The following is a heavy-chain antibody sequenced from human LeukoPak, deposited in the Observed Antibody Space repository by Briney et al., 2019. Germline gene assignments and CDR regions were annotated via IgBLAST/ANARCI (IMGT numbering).Heavy chain of an antibody. V-gene: IGHV4-39*01. CDR3: ARHAEAGTTSCPLDY. CDR1: GGSISSSSYY. CDR2: INYSGST. Sequence: SETLSLTCTVSGGSISSSSYYWGWIRQPPGKGLEWIGNINYSGSTYHNPSLKSRVTISVDTSKNQFSLKVSSVTAADTAAYYCARHAEAGTTSCPLDYWGQGTLVTVSS. J-gene: IGHJ4*02. D-gene: IGHD2-2*01.